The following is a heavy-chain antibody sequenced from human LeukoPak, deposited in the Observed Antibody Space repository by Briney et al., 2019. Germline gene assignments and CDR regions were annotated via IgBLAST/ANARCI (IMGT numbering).Heavy chain of an antibody. V-gene: IGHV3-53*01. CDR2: IYSGGST. D-gene: IGHD3-22*01. CDR3: ARCGEWGQGYLDY. Sequence: GGSLRLSCAASGFTVSDNYMSWVRQAPGKGLEWVSVIYSGGSTYYADSVKGRFTISRDNSKNTLYLQMNSLRAEDTAVYYCARCGEWGQGYLDYWGQGTLVTVSS. J-gene: IGHJ4*02. CDR1: GFTVSDNY.